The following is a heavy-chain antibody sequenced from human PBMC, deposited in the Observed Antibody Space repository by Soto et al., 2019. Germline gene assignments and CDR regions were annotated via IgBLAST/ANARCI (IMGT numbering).Heavy chain of an antibody. V-gene: IGHV3-33*01. J-gene: IGHJ5*02. CDR3: ARDSRYYDFWSGYYDNWFEP. CDR2: IWYDGSNK. CDR1: VFTFSSYG. Sequence: VGSLRLSCASSVFTFSSYGMHCVRHSPGKWLEWVAVIWYDGSNKYYADSVKGRFTISRDNSKNTLYLQMNSLRAEDTAVYYCARDSRYYDFWSGYYDNWFEPWGQGTLVIVSS. D-gene: IGHD3-3*01.